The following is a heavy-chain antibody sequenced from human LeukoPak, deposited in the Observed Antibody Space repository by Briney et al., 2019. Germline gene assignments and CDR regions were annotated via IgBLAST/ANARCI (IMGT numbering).Heavy chain of an antibody. J-gene: IGHJ3*02. Sequence: GRSLRLSCAASGFTFSSYAMHWVRQAPGKGLEWVAVISYDGSNKYYADSVKGRFTNSRDNSKNTLYLQMNSLRAEDTAVYYCARKELRGAFDIWGQGTMVTVSS. CDR3: ARKELRGAFDI. CDR1: GFTFSSYA. CDR2: ISYDGSNK. V-gene: IGHV3-30-3*01. D-gene: IGHD1-26*01.